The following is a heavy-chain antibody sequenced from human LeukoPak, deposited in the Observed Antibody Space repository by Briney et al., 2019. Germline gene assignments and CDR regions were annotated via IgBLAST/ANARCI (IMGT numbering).Heavy chain of an antibody. V-gene: IGHV4-31*03. J-gene: IGHJ4*02. D-gene: IGHD3-22*01. CDR2: IYYSGST. Sequence: SQTLSLTCTVSGGSISSGGYYWSWIRQHPGKGLEWIGYIYYSGSTYYNPSLESRVTISVDTSKNQFSLKLTSLTAADTAVYYCARAGVSSGYWSLWGQGTLVTVSS. CDR1: GGSISSGGYY. CDR3: ARAGVSSGYWSL.